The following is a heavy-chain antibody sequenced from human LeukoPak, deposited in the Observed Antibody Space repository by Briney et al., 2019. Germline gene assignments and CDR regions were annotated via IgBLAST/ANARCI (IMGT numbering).Heavy chain of an antibody. CDR3: ARGSYYGSVRYEKASFYP. Sequence: ASVKVSCKASGYTFTIYDINWVRQATGQGLEWMGWMNPNSGNTGYAQKFQGRVTITRNTSISTAYMELSSLRSEDTAVYYCARGSYYGSVRYEKASFYPWGQGTLVTVSS. J-gene: IGHJ5*02. CDR2: MNPNSGNT. V-gene: IGHV1-8*03. D-gene: IGHD3-10*01. CDR1: GYTFTIYD.